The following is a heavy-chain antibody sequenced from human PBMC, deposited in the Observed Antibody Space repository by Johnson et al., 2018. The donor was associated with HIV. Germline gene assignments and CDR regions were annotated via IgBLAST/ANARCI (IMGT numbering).Heavy chain of an antibody. V-gene: IGHV3-30*04. CDR2: ISYDGSNK. Sequence: VQLVESGGGVVQPGRSLRLSCAASGFTFSSYAMHWVRQAPGKGLEWVAVISYDGSNKYYADSVKGRFTISRDNSKNTLYVQMNSLRPEDTAVYYCARGAVSGYVSVDAFHIWGQGTLVTVSS. D-gene: IGHD5-12*01. CDR3: ARGAVSGYVSVDAFHI. CDR1: GFTFSSYA. J-gene: IGHJ3*02.